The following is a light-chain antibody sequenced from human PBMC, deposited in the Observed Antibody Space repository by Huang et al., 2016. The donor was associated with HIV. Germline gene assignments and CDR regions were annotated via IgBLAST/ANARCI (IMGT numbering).Light chain of an antibody. V-gene: IGKV4-1*01. CDR3: QQYYNTPWT. J-gene: IGKJ1*01. Sequence: DIVMTQSPDSLAVSLGARVTINCKSSQSVFNNSNNKKYLDWYQKKAGHPPNLLIYWDASRESVVPDRFSVSGSGTDFTLTICSLQSEDVAVYYCQQYYNTPWTFGQGTKVEI. CDR2: WDA. CDR1: QSVFNNSNNKKY.